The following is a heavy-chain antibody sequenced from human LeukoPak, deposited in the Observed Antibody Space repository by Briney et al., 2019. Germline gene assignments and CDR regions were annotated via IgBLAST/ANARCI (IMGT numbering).Heavy chain of an antibody. D-gene: IGHD3-10*01. CDR2: IKPDGSEK. CDR3: VRGSSGTVVRGVSWAWFDP. J-gene: IGHJ5*02. Sequence: PGGSLRLSCVASGFSFGSYWMTWVRQAPGKGLEWVANIKPDGSEKYYVDSAKGRFTISRDNAKNSLYLQMNSLRAEDTAVYYCVRGSSGTVVRGVSWAWFDPWGQGTLVSVSS. V-gene: IGHV3-7*05. CDR1: GFSFGSYW.